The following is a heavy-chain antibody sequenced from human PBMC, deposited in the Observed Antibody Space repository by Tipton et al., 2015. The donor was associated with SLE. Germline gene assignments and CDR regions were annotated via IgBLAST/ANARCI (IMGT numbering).Heavy chain of an antibody. CDR2: IYYTGST. J-gene: IGHJ4*02. D-gene: IGHD2-21*01. CDR3: ARHCQIYSFVY. CDR1: GGSISSSSYY. V-gene: IGHV4-39*07. Sequence: TLSLTCTVSGGSISSSSYYWGWIHQPPGKRLEWIGSIYYTGSTYYNPSLKSRVTMSVDTSENQFSLKLSSVTAADTAVYYCARHCQIYSFVYWGQGSLVTVSS.